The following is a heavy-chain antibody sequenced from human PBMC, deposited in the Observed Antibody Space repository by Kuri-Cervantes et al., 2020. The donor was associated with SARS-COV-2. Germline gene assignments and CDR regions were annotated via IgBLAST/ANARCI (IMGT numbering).Heavy chain of an antibody. CDR2: INPSGGST. J-gene: IGHJ6*01. CDR1: GYTFTSYY. V-gene: IGHV1-46*01. CDR3: AKDPRLWFGELSGMDV. Sequence: ASVKVSCKASGYTFTSYYMHWVRQAPGQGLEWMGIINPSGGSTSYAQKFQGRVTMTRDTSTSTVYMELSSLRVEDTAVYYCAKDPRLWFGELSGMDVWGQGTTVTVSS. D-gene: IGHD3-10*01.